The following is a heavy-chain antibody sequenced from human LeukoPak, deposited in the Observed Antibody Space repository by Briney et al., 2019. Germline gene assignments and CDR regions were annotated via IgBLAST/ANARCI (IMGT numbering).Heavy chain of an antibody. J-gene: IGHJ4*02. CDR1: GYTFTGYY. Sequence: GASVKVSCKASGYTFTGYYMHWVRQAPGQGLEWMGWINPNSGGTNYAQKFQGRVTMTRDTSISTAYMELSRLRSDDTAVYYCARDGVGATLPLDYWGQGTLVTVSS. V-gene: IGHV1-2*02. CDR3: ARDGVGATLPLDY. CDR2: INPNSGGT. D-gene: IGHD1-26*01.